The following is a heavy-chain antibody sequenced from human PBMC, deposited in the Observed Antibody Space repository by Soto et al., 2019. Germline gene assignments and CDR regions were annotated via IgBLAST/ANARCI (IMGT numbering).Heavy chain of an antibody. D-gene: IGHD3-10*01. V-gene: IGHV1-46*03. CDR1: GYTFTSYY. J-gene: IGHJ6*03. CDR2: INPSGGST. Sequence: QVQLVQSGAEVKKPGASVKVSCKASGYTFTSYYMHWVRQAPGQGLEWMGIINPSGGSTSYAQKFPGRATTTRDTATSTVYMELSSLRSEDTAVYYCARDLLTMVRGVISLRDYYYYYYMDVWGKGTTVTVSS. CDR3: ARDLLTMVRGVISLRDYYYYYYMDV.